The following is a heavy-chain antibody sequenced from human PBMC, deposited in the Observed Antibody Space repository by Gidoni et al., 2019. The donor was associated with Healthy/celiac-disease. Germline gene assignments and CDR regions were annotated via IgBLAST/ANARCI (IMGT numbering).Heavy chain of an antibody. CDR3: ARDDSAVVPDY. J-gene: IGHJ4*02. CDR1: GFTFSSYG. CDR2: IWYDGSNK. Sequence: QVQLVESGGGVVQPGRSRRLSCAASGFTFSSYGMHWVRQAPGKGLEWVAVIWYDGSNKYYADSVKGRFTISRDNSKNTLYLQMNSLRAEDTAVYYCARDDSAVVPDYWGQGTLVTVSS. D-gene: IGHD3-22*01. V-gene: IGHV3-33*01.